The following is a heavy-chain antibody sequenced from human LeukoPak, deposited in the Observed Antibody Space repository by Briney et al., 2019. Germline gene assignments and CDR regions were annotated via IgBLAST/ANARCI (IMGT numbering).Heavy chain of an antibody. J-gene: IGHJ4*02. D-gene: IGHD2-15*01. Sequence: GGSLRLSCAASGFTFSTYAMTCVRQAPGKGLEWVSLISRGGDVTYYADSVKGRFTISRDSSKNTLYLQMHSLRAEDTAVYYCAARPGEVAVPYDYWGQGTLVTVSS. CDR1: GFTFSTYA. V-gene: IGHV3-23*01. CDR3: AARPGEVAVPYDY. CDR2: ISRGGDVT.